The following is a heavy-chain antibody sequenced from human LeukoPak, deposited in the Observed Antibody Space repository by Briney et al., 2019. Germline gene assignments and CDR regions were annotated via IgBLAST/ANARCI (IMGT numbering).Heavy chain of an antibody. Sequence: ASVKVSCKVSGYTLTELSMHWVRQAPGKGLEWMVGFDPEDGETIYAQKFQGRVTMTEDTSTDTAYMELSSLRSEDTAVYYCATDRCSGGSCYAYYGMDVWGQGTTVTVSS. CDR2: FDPEDGET. V-gene: IGHV1-24*01. CDR3: ATDRCSGGSCYAYYGMDV. J-gene: IGHJ6*02. D-gene: IGHD2-15*01. CDR1: GYTLTELS.